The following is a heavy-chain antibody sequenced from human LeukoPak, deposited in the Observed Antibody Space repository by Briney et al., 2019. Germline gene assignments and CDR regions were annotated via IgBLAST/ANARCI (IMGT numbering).Heavy chain of an antibody. D-gene: IGHD2/OR15-2a*01. CDR1: GFTFSSYA. Sequence: GGSLRLSCAASGFTFSSYAMSWVRQAPGKGLEWASAISGSGGSTYYADSVKGRFTIPRDNSKNTLYLQMNSLRAEDTAVYYCAFLNTRWFDYWGQGTLVTVSS. CDR3: AFLNTRWFDY. J-gene: IGHJ4*02. V-gene: IGHV3-23*01. CDR2: ISGSGGST.